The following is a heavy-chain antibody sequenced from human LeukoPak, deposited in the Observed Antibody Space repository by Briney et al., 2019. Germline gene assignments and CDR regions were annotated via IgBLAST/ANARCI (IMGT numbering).Heavy chain of an antibody. Sequence: GGSLRLSCGASGFTFSDYYMSWIRQAPGKGLEWVANIRQDGSEKYYVDSVKGRFTISRDNAKNSLCLQMNSLRAEDTAVYYCARGVVVVAAHQAWFDPWGQGTLVTVSS. CDR3: ARGVVVVAAHQAWFDP. CDR2: IRQDGSEK. J-gene: IGHJ5*02. V-gene: IGHV3-7*01. CDR1: GFTFSDYY. D-gene: IGHD2-15*01.